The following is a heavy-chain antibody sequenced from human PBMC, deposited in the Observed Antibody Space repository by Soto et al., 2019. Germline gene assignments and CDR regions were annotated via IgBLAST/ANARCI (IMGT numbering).Heavy chain of an antibody. V-gene: IGHV5-10-1*01. CDR2: IDPSDSYT. Sequence: PGESLQISCKGSGYGFTSYWISWVRQMPGKGLEWIGRIDPSDSYTNYSPSFQGRVTISADKSISTAYLQWSSLKASDTAMYYCAGTPHYCSGGSCFTYYGMDVWGQGTTVTVSS. CDR1: GYGFTSYW. CDR3: AGTPHYCSGGSCFTYYGMDV. D-gene: IGHD2-15*01. J-gene: IGHJ6*02.